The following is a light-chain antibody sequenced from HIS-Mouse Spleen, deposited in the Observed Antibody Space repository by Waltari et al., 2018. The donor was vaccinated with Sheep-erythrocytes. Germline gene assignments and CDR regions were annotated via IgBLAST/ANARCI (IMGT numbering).Light chain of an antibody. V-gene: IGKV4-1*01. Sequence: DIVMTQSPDSLAVSLGERATINCKFSQIVLYSTNNKNYLAWYQQKPGQPPKLLIYWASTRESGVPSRFSGSGSGTDFTLTISSLQPEDFATYYCQQANSFPITFGQGTRLEIK. CDR3: QQANSFPIT. J-gene: IGKJ5*01. CDR2: WAS. CDR1: QIVLYSTNNKNY.